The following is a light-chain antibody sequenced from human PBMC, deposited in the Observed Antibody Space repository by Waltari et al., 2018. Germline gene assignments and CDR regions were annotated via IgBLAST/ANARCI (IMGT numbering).Light chain of an antibody. V-gene: IGLV2-14*03. CDR3: SSFTTSSTLL. J-gene: IGLJ2*01. CDR1: SSDVGDFNS. CDR2: DVS. Sequence: QSALTQPASVSASPGESITISCTATSSDVGDFNSVSWYQQHHGKAPKCMVYDVSNRPSGVSHRFSGSKSGNTASLTISGLQAEDEAVYYCSSFTTSSTLLFGGGTKLTVL.